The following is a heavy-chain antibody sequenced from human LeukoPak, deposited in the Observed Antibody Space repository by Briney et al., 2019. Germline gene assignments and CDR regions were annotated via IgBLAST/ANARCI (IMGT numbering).Heavy chain of an antibody. CDR3: TRRLDD. V-gene: IGHV3-7*01. CDR1: GSSFNSDW. J-gene: IGHJ4*02. Sequence: PGGSLRLSCAASGSSFNSDWMDWVRQAPGKGLEWVANIKHDESEKNYLDSVKGRFTISRDNAQNSLYLQMNGLRVEDTAVYYCTRRLDDWGQGTLVTVYS. D-gene: IGHD3-16*01. CDR2: IKHDESEK.